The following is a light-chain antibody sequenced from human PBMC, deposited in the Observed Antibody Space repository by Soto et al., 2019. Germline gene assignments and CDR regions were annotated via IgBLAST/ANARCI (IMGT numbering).Light chain of an antibody. CDR1: IRDIGAYNL. V-gene: IGLV2-14*01. CDR2: EVR. J-gene: IGLJ2*01. CDR3: SSFTSRSILI. Sequence: QSVLTQHPSVSGSPGQSITIFCAVTIRDIGAYNLVSWYQQHPGRAPPLIIYEVRNRPSGSSFRFSGSKSGNTAALTISGLQAEDEADYYCSSFTSRSILIFGGGTKLTVL.